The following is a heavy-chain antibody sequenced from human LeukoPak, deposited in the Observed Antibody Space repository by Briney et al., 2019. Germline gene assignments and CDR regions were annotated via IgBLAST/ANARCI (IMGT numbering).Heavy chain of an antibody. V-gene: IGHV3-30*02. CDR1: GFIFSSYG. Sequence: GGSLRLSCAASGFIFSSYGMHWVRQAPDKGLEWVTFIRYDGSRKYCADSVKGRFTISRDNSKNTLYVQMNGLRPEDTAVYYCTRDPLDISRWANAFDIWGQGTMVTVSS. D-gene: IGHD2-2*03. J-gene: IGHJ3*02. CDR2: IRYDGSRK. CDR3: TRDPLDISRWANAFDI.